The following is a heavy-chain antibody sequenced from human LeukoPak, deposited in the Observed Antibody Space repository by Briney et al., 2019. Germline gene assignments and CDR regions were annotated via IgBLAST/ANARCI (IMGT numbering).Heavy chain of an antibody. CDR2: ISNSGSTK. V-gene: IGHV3-48*03. CDR1: GFTFSSYE. CDR3: AELGITMIGGV. J-gene: IGHJ6*04. D-gene: IGHD3-10*02. Sequence: RGSLRLSCAASGFTFSSYEMNWIRQAPGKGLEWISYISNSGSTKYYADSVKGRFTISRDNAKNSVFLQMNSLRAEDTAVYYCAELGITMIGGVWGKGTTVTISS.